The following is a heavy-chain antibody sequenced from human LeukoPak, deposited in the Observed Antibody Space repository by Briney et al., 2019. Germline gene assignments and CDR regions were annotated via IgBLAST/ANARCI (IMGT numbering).Heavy chain of an antibody. D-gene: IGHD3-22*01. V-gene: IGHV1-8*01. CDR3: ARGSKDYYDSSGYYYY. Sequence: ASVKVSCKASGYTFTSYDINWVRQATGQGLEWMGWMNPNSGNTGYAQKFQGRVTMTRNTSISTACMELSSLRSEDTAVYYCARGSKDYYDSSGYYYYWGQGTLVTVSS. J-gene: IGHJ4*02. CDR2: MNPNSGNT. CDR1: GYTFTSYD.